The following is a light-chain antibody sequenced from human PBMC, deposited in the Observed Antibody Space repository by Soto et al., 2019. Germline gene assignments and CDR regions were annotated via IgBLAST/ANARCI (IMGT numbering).Light chain of an antibody. CDR2: AAS. CDR3: QQSYSGLYT. J-gene: IGKJ2*01. Sequence: DIQMTQSPSSLSASVGDRVTITCRASQTISRFLSWYQKKPGKAPTLLIYAASTLQPGFPSRFSGSGSGTDFTLTIRSLQPEDFATYYCQQSYSGLYTFGQGTQLEIK. CDR1: QTISRF. V-gene: IGKV1-39*01.